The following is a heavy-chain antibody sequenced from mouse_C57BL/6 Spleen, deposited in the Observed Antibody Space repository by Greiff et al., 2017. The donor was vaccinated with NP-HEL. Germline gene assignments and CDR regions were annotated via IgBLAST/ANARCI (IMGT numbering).Heavy chain of an antibody. Sequence: QVQLQQPGAELVKPGASVKMSCKASGYTFTSYWITWVKQRPGQGLEWIGDIYPGSGSTNYNEKFKGKATLTVDTSSSTAYMQLSSLTSEESAVYYCARSGGNYVDWFAYWGQGTLLTVSA. CDR2: IYPGSGST. CDR1: GYTFTSYW. CDR3: ARSGGNYVDWFAY. D-gene: IGHD2-1*01. J-gene: IGHJ3*01. V-gene: IGHV1-55*01.